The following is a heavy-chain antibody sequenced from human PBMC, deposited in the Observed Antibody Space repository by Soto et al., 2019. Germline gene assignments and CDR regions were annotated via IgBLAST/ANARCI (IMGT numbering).Heavy chain of an antibody. V-gene: IGHV4-30-4*01. CDR3: ARDMGSAMTTRIFDH. CDR1: GGSVDSGNHY. D-gene: IGHD4-17*01. Sequence: QVLVQESGPGLVKPSQTLTLSCTVSGGSVDSGNHYWNWIHQPPGKGLEWIGYIYYGESTYYNPSLKSRATISVDTSQSRFSLRLTSVTAADTAVYYCARDMGSAMTTRIFDHWGQGTLVTVSS. CDR2: IYYGEST. J-gene: IGHJ4*02.